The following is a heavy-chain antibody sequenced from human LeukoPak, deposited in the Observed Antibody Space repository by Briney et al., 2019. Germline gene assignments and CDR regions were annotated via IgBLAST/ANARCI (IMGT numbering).Heavy chain of an antibody. J-gene: IGHJ4*02. V-gene: IGHV4-59*08. CDR3: ARHFDN. CDR1: GASISSSS. CDR2: IYYSGTA. Sequence: SETLSLTCTVSGASISSSSWTWIRQPPGKGLECIGFIYYSGTAHYNPSLKSRVTISLDTSKNQFSLRLSSVTAADTAVYYCARHFDNWGQGTLVTVSS.